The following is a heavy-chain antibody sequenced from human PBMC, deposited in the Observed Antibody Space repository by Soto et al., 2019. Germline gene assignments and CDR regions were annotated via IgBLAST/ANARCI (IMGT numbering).Heavy chain of an antibody. CDR2: IRNKDNNYAT. CDR1: GFTFSESA. Sequence: PGGSLRLSSAASGFTFSESAMHWVRQASEKGLEWVGRIRNKDNNYATAYTASVKGRFTISRDDSKNTAYLQMNSLKTEDTAVYYCTSPGATRGNNEWGYYYYGMYVWGQGTTVTV. V-gene: IGHV3-73*01. J-gene: IGHJ6*02. D-gene: IGHD1-26*01. CDR3: TSPGATRGNNEWGYYYYGMYV.